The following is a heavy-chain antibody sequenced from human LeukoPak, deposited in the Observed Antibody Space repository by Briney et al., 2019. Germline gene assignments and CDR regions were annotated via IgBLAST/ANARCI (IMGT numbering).Heavy chain of an antibody. D-gene: IGHD4-17*01. V-gene: IGHV4-61*02. CDR2: IYTSGST. J-gene: IGHJ4*02. CDR1: GGSISSGSYY. Sequence: SETLSLTCTVSGGSISSGSYYWSWIRQPAGKGLEWVVRIYTSGSTNYNPSLKSRLTISVDTSKNQFSLKLSSVTAADTAVYYCARDDYGDYVGTFDYWGQGTLVTVSS. CDR3: ARDDYGDYVGTFDY.